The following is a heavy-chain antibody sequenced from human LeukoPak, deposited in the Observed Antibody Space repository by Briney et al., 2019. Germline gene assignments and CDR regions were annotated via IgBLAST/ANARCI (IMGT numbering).Heavy chain of an antibody. CDR3: ARDQGGYSYGWDFDY. CDR1: GFTFSSFW. J-gene: IGHJ4*02. CDR2: INSDGYSI. Sequence: GGSLRLSCAGSGFTFSSFWMHWVRQAPGKGLVWVSRINSDGYSISYADSEKGRFTISRDNAKSTLYLQMNSLRAEDTAVYYCARDQGGYSYGWDFDYWGQGTLVTVSS. V-gene: IGHV3-74*01. D-gene: IGHD5-18*01.